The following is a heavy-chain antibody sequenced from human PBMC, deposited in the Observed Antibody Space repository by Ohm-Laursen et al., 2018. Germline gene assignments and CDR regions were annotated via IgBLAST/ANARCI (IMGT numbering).Heavy chain of an antibody. V-gene: IGHV3-74*01. D-gene: IGHD3-3*01. J-gene: IGHJ3*02. CDR3: ARDGGITIFGVDYAFDI. CDR1: GFTFSNHW. Sequence: SLRLSCTASGFTFSNHWMHWVRHAPGKGLVWVARVNNDGDTNYADFVRGRLIISRDNAKNTLYLQINSLRGEDTAVYYCARDGGITIFGVDYAFDIWGQGTMVSVSS. CDR2: VNNDGDT.